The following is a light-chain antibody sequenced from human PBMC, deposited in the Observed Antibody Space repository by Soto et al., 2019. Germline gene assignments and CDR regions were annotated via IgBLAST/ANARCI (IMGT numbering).Light chain of an antibody. Sequence: QSALTQPASASGSPGQSITISCTGTSSDVGGYNYVSWYQHHPGKAPKLIIYDVTNRPSGVSNPFSGSKSGNTASLTISGLQPEDEADYYCSSYTTSNTRQIVFGTGTKVTV. CDR2: DVT. CDR3: SSYTTSNTRQIV. V-gene: IGLV2-14*03. J-gene: IGLJ1*01. CDR1: SSDVGGYNY.